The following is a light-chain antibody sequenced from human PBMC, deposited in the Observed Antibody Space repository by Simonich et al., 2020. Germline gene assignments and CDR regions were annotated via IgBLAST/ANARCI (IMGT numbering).Light chain of an antibody. V-gene: IGLV2-23*01. CDR2: EGR. J-gene: IGLJ2*01. CDR3: CSYAGSSTVV. CDR1: SSDVGSYNL. Sequence: QSALTPPASVSGSPGQSITISCTGTSSDVGSYNLVSWYQQHPGKAPKLMIYEGRKRPSGVSNRFSGSKSGNTASLTISGLQAEDEADYYCCSYAGSSTVVFGGGTKLTVL.